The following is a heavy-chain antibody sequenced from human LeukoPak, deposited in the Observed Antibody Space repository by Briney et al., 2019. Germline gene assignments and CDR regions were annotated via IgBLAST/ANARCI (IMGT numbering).Heavy chain of an antibody. CDR2: IYSSGST. J-gene: IGHJ6*02. Sequence: SETLSLTCTVSGGSVSSGSYYWSWIRQPPGKGLEWIGRIYSSGSTNYNPSLKSRVTILVDTFKNQFSLKLSSVTAADTAVYYCARESWHLRTNYYYGMDVWGQGTTVTVSS. V-gene: IGHV4-61*01. CDR1: GGSVSSGSYY. D-gene: IGHD1-1*01. CDR3: ARESWHLRTNYYYGMDV.